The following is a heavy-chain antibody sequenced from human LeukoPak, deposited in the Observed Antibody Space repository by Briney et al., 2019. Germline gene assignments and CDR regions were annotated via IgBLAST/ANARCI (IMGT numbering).Heavy chain of an antibody. Sequence: ASVKVSCKASGYTFTGYYMHWVRQAPGQGLEWMGWINPNSGGTNYAQKFQGRVTMTRDTSISTAYMELSRLRSDDTAVYYCARENGGSYSYYFDYWGQGTVVTVSS. J-gene: IGHJ4*02. D-gene: IGHD1-26*01. CDR2: INPNSGGT. CDR1: GYTFTGYY. CDR3: ARENGGSYSYYFDY. V-gene: IGHV1-2*02.